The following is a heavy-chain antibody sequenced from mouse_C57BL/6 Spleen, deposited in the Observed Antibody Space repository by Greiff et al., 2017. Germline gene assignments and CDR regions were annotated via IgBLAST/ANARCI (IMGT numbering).Heavy chain of an antibody. V-gene: IGHV5-9-1*02. CDR3: TREYDDSSYGWYFEV. Sequence: EVMLVESGAGLVKPGGSLKLSCAASGFTFSSYAMSWVRQTPEKRLEWVAYISSGGDYTYYADTVKGRFTIARDNDRNTRYLQMSSLTSEDTAMYDCTREYDDSSYGWYFEVWGTGTTVTVSS. D-gene: IGHD1-1*01. J-gene: IGHJ1*03. CDR2: ISSGGDYT. CDR1: GFTFSSYA.